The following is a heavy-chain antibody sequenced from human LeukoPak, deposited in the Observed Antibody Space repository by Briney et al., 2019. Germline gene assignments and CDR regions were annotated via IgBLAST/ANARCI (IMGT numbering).Heavy chain of an antibody. CDR3: AGGNFYDSNGHPYHFHI. CDR1: GVSMRSYY. Sequence: KPSETLSLTCSVSGVSMRSYYWGWVRQPPGKGLEWIAYIYYSDNTNYNSALKSRVTISEDTSKNQFSLNLTSVTAADTAVYYCAGGNFYDSNGHPYHFHIWGQGILVTVSS. J-gene: IGHJ4*02. D-gene: IGHD3-22*01. V-gene: IGHV4-59*01. CDR2: IYYSDNT.